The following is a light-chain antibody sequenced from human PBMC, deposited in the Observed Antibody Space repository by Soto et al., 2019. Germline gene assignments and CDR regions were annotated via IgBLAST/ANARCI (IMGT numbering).Light chain of an antibody. CDR2: GAS. V-gene: IGKV3-15*01. Sequence: EIVMTQSPDTLSVSPGERATLFCRASQSVSSTVAWYQQRPGQAPRRLIYGASTRATGIPARFSGSGSGTEFTLTISSLQSEDFAVYYCQQYNDWLTFGGGTKVEIK. CDR1: QSVSST. J-gene: IGKJ4*01. CDR3: QQYNDWLT.